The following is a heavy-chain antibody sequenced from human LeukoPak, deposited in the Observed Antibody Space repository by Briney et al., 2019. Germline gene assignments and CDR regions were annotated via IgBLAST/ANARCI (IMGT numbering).Heavy chain of an antibody. V-gene: IGHV3-33*08. CDR2: IRYDGSNK. D-gene: IGHD3-16*01. Sequence: LSGGSLRLSCAASGFNFNTYGMHWVRQDPGKGLEWVVLIRYDGSNKYYADSVKGRFTISRDNSKNTLYLQMNSLRAEDTAVYYCARVSYVWGSYLFDYWGQGTLVTVSS. CDR3: ARVSYVWGSYLFDY. CDR1: GFNFNTYG. J-gene: IGHJ4*02.